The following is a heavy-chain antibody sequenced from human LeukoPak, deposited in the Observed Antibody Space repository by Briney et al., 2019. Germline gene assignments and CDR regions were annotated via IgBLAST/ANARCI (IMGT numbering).Heavy chain of an antibody. CDR2: INPSGGST. CDR1: GYTFTSYY. D-gene: IGHD2-21*02. Sequence: ASVKVSCKASGYTFTSYYMHWVRQAPGQGLEWMGIINPSGGSTSYAQKLQRRVTMHRDTSTSTVYMELSSLRSEDTAVYYCARDLFSRVTTIWLAPGGQGTVVTVS. J-gene: IGHJ5*02. V-gene: IGHV1-46*04. CDR3: ARDLFSRVTTIWLAP.